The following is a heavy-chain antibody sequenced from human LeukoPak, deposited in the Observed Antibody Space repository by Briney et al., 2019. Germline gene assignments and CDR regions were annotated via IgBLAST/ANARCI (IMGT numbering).Heavy chain of an antibody. J-gene: IGHJ4*02. CDR1: GFTFSDNW. Sequence: PGGSLRLSCAASGFTFSDNWMHWVRQAPGKGLVWVSVISSDGRSTIYADPVKGRFTISRDNAKNTLYLQMDSLRAEDTAVYFCASQLGGNVYWGQGTLVTVSS. D-gene: IGHD3-16*01. V-gene: IGHV3-74*01. CDR2: ISSDGRST. CDR3: ASQLGGNVY.